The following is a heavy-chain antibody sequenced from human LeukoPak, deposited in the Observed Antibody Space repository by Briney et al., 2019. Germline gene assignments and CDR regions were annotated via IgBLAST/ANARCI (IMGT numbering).Heavy chain of an antibody. Sequence: PGGSLRLSCAASGFTFSSYWMSWVRQAPGKGLEWVSYISSSSTTYYAESVKGRFTISRDNAKNSVYLQMNSLRAEDTALYYCARHYGSNSASGYWGQGTLVTVSS. V-gene: IGHV3-48*01. CDR3: ARHYGSNSASGY. J-gene: IGHJ4*02. D-gene: IGHD4-23*01. CDR1: GFTFSSYW. CDR2: ISSSSTT.